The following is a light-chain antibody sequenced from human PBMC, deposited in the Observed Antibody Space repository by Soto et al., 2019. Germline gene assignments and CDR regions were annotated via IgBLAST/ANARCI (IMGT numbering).Light chain of an antibody. Sequence: EIVLTQSPGTLSLSPGERATLSCRASQSVSSSYLAWYQQKPGQAPRLLIYGASSRAISIPDRFSGSGSGTDFTLTISSLEPEDFAVYYCQQRSNWPPPITFGQGTRLEIK. J-gene: IGKJ5*01. CDR2: GAS. CDR1: QSVSSSY. V-gene: IGKV3D-20*02. CDR3: QQRSNWPPPIT.